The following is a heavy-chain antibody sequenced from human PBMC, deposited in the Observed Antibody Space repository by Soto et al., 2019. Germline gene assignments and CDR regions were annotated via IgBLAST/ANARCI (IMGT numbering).Heavy chain of an antibody. CDR1: GGSFSGYY. J-gene: IGHJ5*02. Sequence: SETLSLTCAVYGGSFSGYYWSWIRQPPGKGLEWIGEINHSGSTNYNPSLKSRVTISVDTSKNQFSLKLSSVTAADTAVYYCASLVVAATKETVWFDPWGQGTLVTVSS. V-gene: IGHV4-34*01. CDR2: INHSGST. D-gene: IGHD2-15*01. CDR3: ASLVVAATKETVWFDP.